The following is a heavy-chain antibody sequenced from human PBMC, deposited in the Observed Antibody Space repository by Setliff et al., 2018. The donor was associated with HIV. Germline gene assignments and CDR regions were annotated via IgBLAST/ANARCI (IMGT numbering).Heavy chain of an antibody. Sequence: ASVKVSCKASGYTFTNYGFSWVRQTPGQGLEWMGWISAYNGDTYYAQKLQGRVTMTTNTSTSTAYMELRSLRSDDTAVYYCARVPSEYYNFWSGYSTPFDYRGQGTLVTVSS. V-gene: IGHV1-18*01. CDR2: ISAYNGDT. CDR3: ARVPSEYYNFWSGYSTPFDY. D-gene: IGHD3-3*01. CDR1: GYTFTNYG. J-gene: IGHJ4*02.